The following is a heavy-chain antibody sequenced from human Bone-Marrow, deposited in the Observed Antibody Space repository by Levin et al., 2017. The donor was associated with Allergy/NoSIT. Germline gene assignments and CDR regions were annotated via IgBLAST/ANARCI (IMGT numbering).Heavy chain of an antibody. J-gene: IGHJ4*02. V-gene: IGHV4-31*03. CDR1: GDSIRSGGFH. CDR3: ARSVGSGYYSNFDY. Sequence: SQTLSLPCSVSGDSIRSGGFHWSWIRQLPGKGLEWIGYIYYTGSTYYNPSLKSRSHISVDTSKNEFALKLTSLTDADTAVYYCARSVGSGYYSNFDYWGQGTLVTVSS. D-gene: IGHD3-22*01. CDR2: IYYTGST.